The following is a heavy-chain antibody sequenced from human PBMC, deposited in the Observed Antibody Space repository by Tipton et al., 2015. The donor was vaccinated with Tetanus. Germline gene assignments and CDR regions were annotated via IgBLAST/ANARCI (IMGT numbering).Heavy chain of an antibody. D-gene: IGHD5-18*01. J-gene: IGHJ4*02. Sequence: TLSLTCTVSGGSIRSGGYYWTWIRQHPERGLEWIGYIYYTGNTYYNPSLKSRVTMSVDTSENQFSLKLNSVTAADTAIYYCAREPGFSYGFKYWGQGALVTVSS. CDR2: IYYTGNT. CDR3: AREPGFSYGFKY. CDR1: GGSIRSGGYY. V-gene: IGHV4-31*03.